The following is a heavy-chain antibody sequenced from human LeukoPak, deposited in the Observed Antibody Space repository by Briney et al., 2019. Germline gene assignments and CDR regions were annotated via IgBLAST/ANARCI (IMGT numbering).Heavy chain of an antibody. CDR3: AKDLIGAVAGPSVDY. D-gene: IGHD6-19*01. V-gene: IGHV3-23*01. CDR1: GFTLSSYA. CDR2: ISGSGGST. Sequence: GGSLRLSCAASGFTLSSYAMSWVRQAPGKGLEWVSAISGSGGSTYYADSVKGRLTISRDNSENTLYLQMNSLRAEDTAVYYCAKDLIGAVAGPSVDYWGQGTLVTVSS. J-gene: IGHJ4*02.